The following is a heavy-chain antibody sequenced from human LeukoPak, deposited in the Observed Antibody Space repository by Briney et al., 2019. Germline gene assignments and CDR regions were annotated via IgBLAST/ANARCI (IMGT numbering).Heavy chain of an antibody. CDR1: GGSFSGYY. J-gene: IGHJ4*02. CDR3: ARDELGIGYFDY. CDR2: INHSGST. V-gene: IGHV4-34*01. D-gene: IGHD7-27*01. Sequence: SETLSLTCAVYGGSFSGYYWSWIRQPPGKGLEWIGEINHSGSTNYNPSLKSRVTISVDTSKNQFSLKLSSVAAADTAVYYCARDELGIGYFDYWGQGTLVTVSS.